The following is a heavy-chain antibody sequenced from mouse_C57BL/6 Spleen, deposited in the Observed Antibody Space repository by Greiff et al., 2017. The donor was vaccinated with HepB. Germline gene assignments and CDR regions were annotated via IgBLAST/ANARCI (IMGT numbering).Heavy chain of an antibody. D-gene: IGHD1-2*01. CDR1: GYSITSGYG. CDR3: ARTARIKY. V-gene: IGHV3-2*02. Sequence: EVKLVESGPGLVKPSQSLSLTCTVTGYSITSGYGWNWIRQVPGNKREWMGDRSYSGSTNYNPSLKSRISITRDTSKNQFCLQLNSVTTEDTATYYCARTARIKYWGQGTTLTVSS. CDR2: RSYSGST. J-gene: IGHJ2*01.